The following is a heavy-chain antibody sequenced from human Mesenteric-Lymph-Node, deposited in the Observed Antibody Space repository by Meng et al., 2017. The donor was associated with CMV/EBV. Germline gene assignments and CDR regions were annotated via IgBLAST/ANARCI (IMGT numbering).Heavy chain of an antibody. CDR1: GFTFSDYY. CDR3: ARDHLTGTTYYYYYGMDV. Sequence: GESLKISCAASGFTFSDYYMSWIRQAPGKGLEWVSYISGSGTTIYYADSVKGRFTISRDNAKNSLYLQMNSLRAEDTAVYHCARDHLTGTTYYYYYGMDVWGQGTTVTVS. D-gene: IGHD1-7*01. CDR2: ISGSGTTI. J-gene: IGHJ6*02. V-gene: IGHV3-11*01.